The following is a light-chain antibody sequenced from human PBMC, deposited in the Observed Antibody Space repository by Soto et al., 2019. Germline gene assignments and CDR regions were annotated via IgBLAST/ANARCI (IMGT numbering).Light chain of an antibody. V-gene: IGKV3-15*01. CDR2: GAS. CDR3: QQYHNWPPYT. J-gene: IGKJ2*01. CDR1: QSVSSN. Sequence: DTVMTQSPATLSVSPGERATLSCRASQSVSSNLAWYQQKPGQAPRLLIYGASTRATGIPARFSGSGSGTEFTLTISSLQSEDFAVYYCQQYHNWPPYTFGQGTKLEIK.